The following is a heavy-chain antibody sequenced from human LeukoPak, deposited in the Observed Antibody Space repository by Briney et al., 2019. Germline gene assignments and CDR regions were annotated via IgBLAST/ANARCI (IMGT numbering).Heavy chain of an antibody. V-gene: IGHV3-9*01. CDR2: ISWNSGSI. D-gene: IGHD4-17*01. CDR1: GFTFDDYA. J-gene: IGHJ4*02. CDR3: ARGYGHFDY. Sequence: PGGSLRLSCAASGFTFDDYAMHWVRQAPGKGLEWVSGISWNSGSIGYADSVKGRFTISRDNTKNSLYLQMNSLRAEDTALYYCARGYGHFDYWGQGTLVTVSS.